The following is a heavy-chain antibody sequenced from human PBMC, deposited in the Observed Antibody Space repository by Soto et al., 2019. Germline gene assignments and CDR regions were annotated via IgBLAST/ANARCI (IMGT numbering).Heavy chain of an antibody. V-gene: IGHV3-7*01. J-gene: IGHJ4*02. CDR2: IKQDGSAK. CDR3: VIAPREDTGYEYYFDY. D-gene: IGHD5-12*01. CDR1: GFTFSSYW. Sequence: EVQLVESGGGLVQPGGSLRLSCAGSGFTFSSYWMSWVRQTPDKGLEWVAKIKQDGSAKSYVDSVKGRFTISRDNARNSLSLQMDSRGAEDTAVYYCVIAPREDTGYEYYFDYWGQGTLVTVSS.